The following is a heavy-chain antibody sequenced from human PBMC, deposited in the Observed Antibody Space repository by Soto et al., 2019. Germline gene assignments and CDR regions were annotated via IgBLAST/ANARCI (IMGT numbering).Heavy chain of an antibody. D-gene: IGHD3-10*01. CDR2: IYYSGST. CDR1: GGSMSSYY. V-gene: IGHV4-59*01. CDR3: ARYGSGSSVWFDP. Sequence: QVQLQESGPGLVKPSETQSLTCTVSGGSMSSYYWSWIRQPPGKGLEWIGYIYYSGSTIYNPSLKSRVTISVDTSKNQFSLKLSSVTAADTAVYYCARYGSGSSVWFDPWGQGTLVTVSS. J-gene: IGHJ5*02.